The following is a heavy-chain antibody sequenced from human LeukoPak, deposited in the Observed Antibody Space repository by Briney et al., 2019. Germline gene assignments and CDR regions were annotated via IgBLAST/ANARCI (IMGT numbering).Heavy chain of an antibody. CDR3: ARPSFTQGSYFDY. CDR2: ISSSGSTI. V-gene: IGHV3-48*03. Sequence: PGRSLRLSCAASGFTFSSYEMNWVRQAPGKGLEWVSYISSSGSTIYYADSVKGRFTISRDNAKNSLYLQMNSLSAEDTAVYYCARPSFTQGSYFDYWGQGTLVTVSS. CDR1: GFTFSSYE. J-gene: IGHJ4*02. D-gene: IGHD2-15*01.